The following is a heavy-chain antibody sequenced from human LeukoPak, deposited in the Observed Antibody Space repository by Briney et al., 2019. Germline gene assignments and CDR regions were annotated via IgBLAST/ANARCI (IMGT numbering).Heavy chain of an antibody. CDR3: ARVEYSSGSPDY. J-gene: IGHJ4*02. D-gene: IGHD6-19*01. V-gene: IGHV1-2*02. CDR1: GYTFTGYY. Sequence: ASVTVSCKASGYTFTGYYMHWVRQAPGQGLEWMRWINPNSGGTNYAQKFQGRVTMTRDTSISTAYMELSRLRSDDTAVYYCARVEYSSGSPDYWGQGTLVTVSS. CDR2: INPNSGGT.